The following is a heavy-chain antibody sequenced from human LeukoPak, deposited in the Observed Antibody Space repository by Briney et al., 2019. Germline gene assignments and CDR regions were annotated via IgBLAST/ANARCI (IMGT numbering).Heavy chain of an antibody. V-gene: IGHV1-46*01. CDR3: ARDRTPGSGGFYYFDY. Sequence: ASVKVSCKASGYTFTSYYIHWVRQAPGQGLEWKGLINPSAGSTNYAQKFQGRVTMTRDTSTSTVYMELSSLRSDDTAVYYCARDRTPGSGGFYYFDYWGQGTLVTVSS. CDR2: INPSAGST. CDR1: GYTFTSYY. D-gene: IGHD5-12*01. J-gene: IGHJ4*02.